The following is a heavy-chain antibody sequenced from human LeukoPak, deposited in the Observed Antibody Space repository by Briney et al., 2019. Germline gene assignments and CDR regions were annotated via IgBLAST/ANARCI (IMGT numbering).Heavy chain of an antibody. J-gene: IGHJ4*02. D-gene: IGHD4-17*01. CDR2: ISSSGSTI. CDR3: ARDFFYGDYRPAYDY. Sequence: GGSLRLSCAASGFTFSSYEMNWVRQAPGKGLEWVSYISSSGSTIYYADSVKGRFTISRDNAKNSLYLQMNSLRAEDTAVYYCARDFFYGDYRPAYDYWGQGTLVTVSS. V-gene: IGHV3-48*03. CDR1: GFTFSSYE.